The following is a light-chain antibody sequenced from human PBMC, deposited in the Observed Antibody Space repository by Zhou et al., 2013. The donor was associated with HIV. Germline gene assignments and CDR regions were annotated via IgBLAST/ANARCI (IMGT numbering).Light chain of an antibody. CDR1: QDIYNF. CDR3: QEYDQVPYT. V-gene: IGKV1-33*01. CDR2: GAS. J-gene: IGKJ2*01. Sequence: IQMTQTPSSLSASLGETVTITCQASQDIYNFVNWYQQKPQKAPKLLISGASKVETGVPSRFSGSGSGTHFTLVISTLQPEDIATYYCQEYDQVPYTFGQGTKLEI.